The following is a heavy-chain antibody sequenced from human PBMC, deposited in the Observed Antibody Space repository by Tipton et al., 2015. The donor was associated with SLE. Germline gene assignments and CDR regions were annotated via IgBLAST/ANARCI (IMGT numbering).Heavy chain of an antibody. V-gene: IGHV4-4*02. CDR3: AILYSGGP. CDR1: GGSIGSSSW. CDR2: IYHSGST. J-gene: IGHJ5*02. Sequence: SLRLSCAVSGGSIGSSSWWSWVRQPPGKGLEWIGDIYHSGSTNYNPSLKSRVTISIDKSKNQFSLKLNSVTAADTAVYYCAILYSGGPWGQGILVTVSS. D-gene: IGHD1-26*01.